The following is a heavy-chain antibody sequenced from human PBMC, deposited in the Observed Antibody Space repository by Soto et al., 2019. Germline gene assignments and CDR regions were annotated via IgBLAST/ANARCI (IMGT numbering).Heavy chain of an antibody. Sequence: SVKVSCKASTFTFTSSAVQWVRQARGQRLEWIGWIVVGSGNTKYAQNFQERVTITRDMSSGTAYLELSSLRSEDTAVYYCAADREGATCYFNCWGRVPLGAVSS. J-gene: IGHJ4*03. D-gene: IGHD1-26*01. CDR3: AADREGATCYFNC. CDR2: IVVGSGNT. V-gene: IGHV1-58*01. CDR1: TFTFTSSA.